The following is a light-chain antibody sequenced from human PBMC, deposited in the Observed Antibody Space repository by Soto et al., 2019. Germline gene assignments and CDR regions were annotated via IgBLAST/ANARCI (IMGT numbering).Light chain of an antibody. Sequence: QSVLTQPPSASGTPGQRVTISCSGSSSNIGSNTVNWYQQLPGTAPKLLIYNNNQRPSGVPARFSGSKSGTSASLAISGLQSDDEADYYYAAWDDSLNGLVFGTGTKVTVL. J-gene: IGLJ1*01. CDR1: SSNIGSNT. CDR3: AAWDDSLNGLV. CDR2: NNN. V-gene: IGLV1-44*01.